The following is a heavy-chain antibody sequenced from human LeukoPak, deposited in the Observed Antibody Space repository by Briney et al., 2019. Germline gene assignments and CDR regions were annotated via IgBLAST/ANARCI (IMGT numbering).Heavy chain of an antibody. Sequence: GGSLRLSCAASGFTFSNYGMHWVRQAPGKGLEWVALIWYDGSNKYYADSVKGRFTISRDNSKNTLYLQMNSLRAEDTAVYYCATAGGRWPQGYFDYRGQGTLVTVSS. J-gene: IGHJ4*02. V-gene: IGHV3-33*01. CDR1: GFTFSNYG. CDR2: IWYDGSNK. CDR3: ATAGGRWPQGYFDY. D-gene: IGHD5-24*01.